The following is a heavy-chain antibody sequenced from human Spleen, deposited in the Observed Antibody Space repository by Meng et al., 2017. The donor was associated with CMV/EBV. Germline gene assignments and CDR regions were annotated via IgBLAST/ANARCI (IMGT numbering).Heavy chain of an antibody. CDR1: GGSISSYH. V-gene: IGHV4-59*01. J-gene: IGHJ4*02. Sequence: SETLSLTCTVSGGSISSYHWSWIRQPPGKGLEWIGHIHYSGNTDYNPSLKSRVTISSDTSKNQFSLKLTSVTPADTAAYYCARVVSSTLGQGYFDYWGQGTLVTVSS. CDR2: IHYSGNT. CDR3: ARVVSSTLGQGYFDY. D-gene: IGHD6-13*01.